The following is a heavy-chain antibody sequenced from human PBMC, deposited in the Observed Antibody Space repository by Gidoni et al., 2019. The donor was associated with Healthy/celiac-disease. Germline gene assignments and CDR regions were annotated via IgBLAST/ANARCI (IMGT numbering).Heavy chain of an antibody. CDR1: GGPISRGGYY. J-gene: IGHJ1*01. V-gene: IGHV4-31*03. Sequence: QVHLQESGPGLVKPSQTLSLTRTVSGGPISRGGYYWSWIRQHPGKGLEWIGYIYYSGSTYYNPSLKSRVTISVDTSKNQFSLKLSSVTAADTAVYYCARDQNGDYDRSLQHWGQGTLVTVSS. D-gene: IGHD4-17*01. CDR3: ARDQNGDYDRSLQH. CDR2: IYYSGST.